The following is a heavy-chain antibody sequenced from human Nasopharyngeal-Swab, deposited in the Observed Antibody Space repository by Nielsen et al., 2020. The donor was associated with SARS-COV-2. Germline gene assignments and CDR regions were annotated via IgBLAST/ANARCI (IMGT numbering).Heavy chain of an antibody. Sequence: WIGESPVKVLEWVSSISSSSSYIYYADSVKGRFTISRDNAKNSLYLQMNGLRAEDTAVYYCARMDHIVVVPAAPGGADYWGQGTLVTVSS. V-gene: IGHV3-21*01. CDR3: ARMDHIVVVPAAPGGADY. CDR2: ISSSSSYI. J-gene: IGHJ4*02. D-gene: IGHD2-2*01.